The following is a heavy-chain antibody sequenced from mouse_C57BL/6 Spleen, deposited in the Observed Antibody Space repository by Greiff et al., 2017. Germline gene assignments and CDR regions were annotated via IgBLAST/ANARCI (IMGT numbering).Heavy chain of an antibody. Sequence: QVQLQQPGAELVMPGASVKLSCKASGYTFTSYWMHWVKQRPGQGLEWIGEIDPSDSYTNYNQKFKGKSTLTVDKSSSTAYMQLSSLTSEDSAVYYCAREDRDTSNYDYWGQGTTLTVSS. V-gene: IGHV1-69*01. CDR2: IDPSDSYT. D-gene: IGHD2-5*01. CDR3: AREDRDTSNYDY. CDR1: GYTFTSYW. J-gene: IGHJ2*01.